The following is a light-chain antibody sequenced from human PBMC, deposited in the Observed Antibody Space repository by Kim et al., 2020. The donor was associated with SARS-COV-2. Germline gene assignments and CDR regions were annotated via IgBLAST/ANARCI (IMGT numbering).Light chain of an antibody. J-gene: IGLJ2*01. Sequence: LGQTVRITCQGDSLRSYYASWYQQKPGQAPVLVIYGKNNRPSGIPDRFSGSSSGNSASLTITGAHAEDEADYYCNSRDSSGNPHVVFGGGTKLTVL. CDR2: GKN. CDR3: NSRDSSGNPHVV. V-gene: IGLV3-19*01. CDR1: SLRSYY.